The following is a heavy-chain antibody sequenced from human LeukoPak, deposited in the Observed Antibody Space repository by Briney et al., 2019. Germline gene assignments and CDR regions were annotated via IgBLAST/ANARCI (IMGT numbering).Heavy chain of an antibody. V-gene: IGHV3-23*01. CDR2: ISGSGGST. D-gene: IGHD6-13*01. CDR3: AKDSGGPGYTSSDFDY. Sequence: GGSLRLSCAASGFTFSSYAMSWVRQAPGKGLEWVSAISGSGGSTYYADSVKGRFTISRDNSKNTLYLQTNSLRAEDTAVYYCAKDSGGPGYTSSDFDYWGQGTLVTVSS. J-gene: IGHJ4*02. CDR1: GFTFSSYA.